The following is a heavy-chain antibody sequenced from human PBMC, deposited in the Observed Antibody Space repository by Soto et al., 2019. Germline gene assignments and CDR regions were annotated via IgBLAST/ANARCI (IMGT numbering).Heavy chain of an antibody. J-gene: IGHJ3*02. V-gene: IGHV4-39*01. CDR3: ARHQSIVVVTAARAFDI. CDR1: GGSISSNSHY. Sequence: PSETLSLTCSVSGGSISSNSHYWVWIRQPPGKGLEWIGSIYYNRDTYYNPSLKSRVTISVDTSKNQFSVKLNSVTAADTAVYYCARHQSIVVVTAARAFDIWGQGTMVTVSS. CDR2: IYYNRDT. D-gene: IGHD2-15*01.